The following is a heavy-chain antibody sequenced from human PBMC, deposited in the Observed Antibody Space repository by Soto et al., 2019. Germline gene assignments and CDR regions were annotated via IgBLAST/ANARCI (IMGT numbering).Heavy chain of an antibody. CDR1: GFSLSTSGVG. CDR2: IYWDDDK. CDR3: AHSKDYSTRWYTLDFDY. D-gene: IGHD6-13*01. V-gene: IGHV2-5*02. Sequence: QITLKESGPTLVKPTQTLTLTCTFSGFSLSTSGVGVGWIRQPPEKALEWLALIYWDDDKRYSPSLKSRLTITTAXPXHXXVLTMTTVDPVDTATYYCAHSKDYSTRWYTLDFDYWGQGTLVTVSS. J-gene: IGHJ4*02.